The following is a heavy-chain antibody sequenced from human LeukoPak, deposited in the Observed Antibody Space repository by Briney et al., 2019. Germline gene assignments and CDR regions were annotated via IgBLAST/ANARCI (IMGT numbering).Heavy chain of an antibody. V-gene: IGHV3-73*01. Sequence: GSLRLSCAASGFTFSGSAMHWVRQASGKGLEWLGHIRSEANTYATTYAASVKGRFTISRDDSKNTAYLQMNRLKTEDTAVYYCTRQLGELLSGTLFYYYLDVWGKGTTVTVSS. CDR3: TRQLGELLSGTLFYYYLDV. CDR1: GFTFSGSA. D-gene: IGHD3-10*01. CDR2: IRSEANTYAT. J-gene: IGHJ6*03.